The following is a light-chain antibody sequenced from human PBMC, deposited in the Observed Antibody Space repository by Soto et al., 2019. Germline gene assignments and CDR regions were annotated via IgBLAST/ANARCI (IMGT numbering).Light chain of an antibody. V-gene: IGKV1D-12*01. CDR2: AAS. J-gene: IGKJ5*01. CDR3: QQAYSFPIT. CDR1: QDIAAY. Sequence: IQLTQSPSSVSASVGDRGTITCRAGQDIAAYLAWYQHKPGRAPELLIHAASSLQSGVPSRFSGSGSETDFTLTINSLQPEDFATYYCQQAYSFPITFGQGTRLEIK.